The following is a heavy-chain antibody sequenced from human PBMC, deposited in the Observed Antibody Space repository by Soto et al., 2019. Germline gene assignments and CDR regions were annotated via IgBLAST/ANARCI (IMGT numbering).Heavy chain of an antibody. CDR2: INHSGST. V-gene: IGHV4-34*01. J-gene: IGHJ4*02. CDR3: ARDRDILTGYEGFVS. CDR1: GGSFSGYY. D-gene: IGHD3-9*01. Sequence: SETLSLTCAVYGGSFSGYYWSWIRQPPGKGLEWIGEINHSGSTNYNPSLKSRVTISVDTSKNQFSLKLSSVTAADTAVYYCARDRDILTGYEGFVSWGQGTLLTVSS.